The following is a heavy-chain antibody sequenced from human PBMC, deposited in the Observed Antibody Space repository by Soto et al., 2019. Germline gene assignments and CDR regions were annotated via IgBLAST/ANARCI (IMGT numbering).Heavy chain of an antibody. J-gene: IGHJ5*02. Sequence: PSEPLSLTCTVSGGSISSSSYYWGWIRQPPGKGLEWIGSIYYSGSTYYNPSLKSRVTISVDTSKNQFSLKLSSVTAADTAVYYGARGSSWTNWFDPWGQGTLVTVSS. D-gene: IGHD6-13*01. CDR1: GGSISSSSYY. CDR3: ARGSSWTNWFDP. CDR2: IYYSGST. V-gene: IGHV4-39*01.